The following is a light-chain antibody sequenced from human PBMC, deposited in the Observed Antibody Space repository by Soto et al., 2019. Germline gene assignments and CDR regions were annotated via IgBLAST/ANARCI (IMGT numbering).Light chain of an antibody. CDR1: SSDVGAYNY. V-gene: IGLV2-8*01. CDR2: DVS. J-gene: IGLJ2*01. Sequence: QSALTQPPSASGSPGQSVTISCTGTSSDVGAYNYVSWYQQYTGKAPKPMIYDVSKRPSGVPDRFSGSKSGNTASLTVSGLRAGDEAVYYCSSYGGGDTFHVIFGGGTKVTVL. CDR3: SSYGGGDTFHVI.